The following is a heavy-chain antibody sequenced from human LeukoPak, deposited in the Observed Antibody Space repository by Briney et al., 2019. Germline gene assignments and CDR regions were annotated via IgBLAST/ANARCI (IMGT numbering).Heavy chain of an antibody. CDR1: GFTFSNFA. Sequence: GGSLRLSCAAPGFTFSNFAMSWVRQAPGKGLEWVSASGGTGGNTYYADSVKGRFTISRDNSKNTLYLQMSSLRAEDTAVYYCATGRVGEPHYWGQGTLVTVSS. CDR3: ATGRVGEPHY. D-gene: IGHD1-14*01. J-gene: IGHJ4*02. V-gene: IGHV3-23*01. CDR2: SGGTGGNT.